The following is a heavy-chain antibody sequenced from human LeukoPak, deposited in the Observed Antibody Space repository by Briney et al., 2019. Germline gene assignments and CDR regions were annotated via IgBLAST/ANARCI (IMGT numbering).Heavy chain of an antibody. CDR1: GGSISSSSYY. Sequence: SETLSLTCTVSGGSISSSSYYWGWIRQPPGKGLEWIGSIYYSGSTYYNPSLKSRVTISVDTSKNQFSLKLSSVPAADPAVYYCARAPGAYGSGWAYYFDYWGQGTLVAAS. CDR2: IYYSGST. V-gene: IGHV4-39*01. D-gene: IGHD6-19*01. J-gene: IGHJ4*02. CDR3: ARAPGAYGSGWAYYFDY.